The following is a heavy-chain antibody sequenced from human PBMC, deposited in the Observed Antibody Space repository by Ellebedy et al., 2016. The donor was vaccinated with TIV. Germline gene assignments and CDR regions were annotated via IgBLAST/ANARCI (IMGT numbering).Heavy chain of an antibody. CDR3: ANTPWDYGSGSPTGYYYYGMDV. J-gene: IGHJ6*02. CDR1: GGTFSNYG. CDR2: IIPIFETP. V-gene: IGHV1-69*13. Sequence: AASVKVSCKASGGTFSNYGISWVRQAPGQGLEWMGGIIPIFETPKYAQKFQGRVTIPADESTGTAYMELSRLRSNYTAVYYCANTPWDYGSGSPTGYYYYGMDVWGQGTTVTVSS. D-gene: IGHD3-10*01.